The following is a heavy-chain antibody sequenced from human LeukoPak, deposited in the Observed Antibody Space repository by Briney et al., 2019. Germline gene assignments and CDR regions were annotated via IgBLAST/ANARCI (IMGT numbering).Heavy chain of an antibody. CDR2: IIPTFGTA. CDR3: ARDSSAGTKSLDY. D-gene: IGHD1-7*01. Sequence: SVKVSCKASGGTFSSYAISWVRQAPGQGLEWMGGIIPTFGTANYAQKFQGRVTITTDESTSTAYMELSSLRSEDTAVYYCARDSSAGTKSLDYWGQGTLVTVSS. V-gene: IGHV1-69*05. J-gene: IGHJ4*02. CDR1: GGTFSSYA.